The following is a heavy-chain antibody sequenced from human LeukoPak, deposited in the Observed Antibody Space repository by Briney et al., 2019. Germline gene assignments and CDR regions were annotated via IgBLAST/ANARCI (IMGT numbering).Heavy chain of an antibody. V-gene: IGHV4-34*01. CDR3: ARGAVVTPQSFDY. Sequence: SETLSLTCAVYGGSFSGYYWSWIRHPPGKGLEWIGEINHSGSTNYNPSLKSRVTISVDTSKNQFSLKLSSVTAADTAVYYCARGAVVTPQSFDYWGQGTLVTVSS. D-gene: IGHD4-23*01. CDR2: INHSGST. CDR1: GGSFSGYY. J-gene: IGHJ4*02.